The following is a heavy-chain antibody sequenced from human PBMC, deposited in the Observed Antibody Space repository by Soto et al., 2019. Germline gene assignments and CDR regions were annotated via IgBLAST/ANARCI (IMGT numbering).Heavy chain of an antibody. D-gene: IGHD6-19*01. CDR3: ARDLDVGLVDY. J-gene: IGHJ4*01. CDR2: ISAYNGNT. V-gene: IGHV1-18*01. Sequence: QVQLVQSGAEVKKPGASVKVSCKASGYTFTSYGISWVRQAPGQGLEWMGWISAYNGNTKSAQKLQGRVTMTTDTSTSTSYMELLSRRSDDTGVYYCARDLDVGLVDYWGHGTLVTVSS. CDR1: GYTFTSYG.